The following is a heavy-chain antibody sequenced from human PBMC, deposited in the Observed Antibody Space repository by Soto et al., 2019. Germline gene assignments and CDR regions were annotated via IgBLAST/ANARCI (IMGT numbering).Heavy chain of an antibody. CDR1: GGTFSSYA. V-gene: IGHV1-69*06. CDR2: LSPIYGTA. J-gene: IGHJ4*02. Sequence: QVQLVQSGAEVKKPGSSVKVSCKASGGTFSSYAISWLRQAHGQRLEWMGGLSPIYGTANYAQKFQGRVTITADKSTSTADMELSSLRSEDTGVYYCARDATYNLNYGSYFDYWRQGTLVTVSS. D-gene: IGHD1-7*01. CDR3: ARDATYNLNYGSYFDY.